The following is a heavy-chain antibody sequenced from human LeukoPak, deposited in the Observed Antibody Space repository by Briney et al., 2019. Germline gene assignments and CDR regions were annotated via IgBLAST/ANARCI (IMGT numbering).Heavy chain of an antibody. CDR1: GYSLTSHY. D-gene: IGHD4-17*01. V-gene: IGHV5-51*01. CDR2: IYPGDSET. J-gene: IGHJ4*02. CDR3: ARQGDYDEVPHFDY. Sequence: GESLKISCKGSGYSLTSHYIAWVRQMPGKGLELMGIIYPGDSETRYSPSFQGQVTISADKSISTAYLQWSSLKASDTAMYYCARQGDYDEVPHFDYWGQGTLVTVSS.